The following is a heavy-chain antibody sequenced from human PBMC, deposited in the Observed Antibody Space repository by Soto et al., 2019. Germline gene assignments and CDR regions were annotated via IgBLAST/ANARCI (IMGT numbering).Heavy chain of an antibody. CDR3: ARTKDFDY. J-gene: IGHJ4*02. Sequence: AASVKVSCKASGYTFSGYYMHWVRQAPGQGLEWMGWINPDSGDTKYAQKFQGRVTMTRDTSISTAYMELSRLRSDDTAVYYCARTKDFDYWGQGTLVTVSS. V-gene: IGHV1-2*02. CDR1: GYTFSGYY. CDR2: INPDSGDT. D-gene: IGHD2-8*01.